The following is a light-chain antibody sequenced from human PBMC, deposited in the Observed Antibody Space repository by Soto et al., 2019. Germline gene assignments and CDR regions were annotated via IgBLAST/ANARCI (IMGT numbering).Light chain of an antibody. J-gene: IGKJ1*01. Sequence: DIVLTQSPATLSLSPGERVTLSCGASPSVSSSRLAWYQQKPGQAPRLLMYDASRRAFGIPDRFSGSGSGTDFTLTISRLEPEDFASYYCLQDYGDSWTFGQGTKVDIK. CDR2: DAS. V-gene: IGKV3D-20*01. CDR3: LQDYGDSWT. CDR1: PSVSSSR.